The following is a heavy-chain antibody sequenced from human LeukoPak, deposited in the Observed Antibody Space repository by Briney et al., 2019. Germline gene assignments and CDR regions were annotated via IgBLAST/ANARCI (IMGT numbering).Heavy chain of an antibody. J-gene: IGHJ4*02. D-gene: IGHD6-13*01. V-gene: IGHV1-2*04. Sequence: GASVKVSCKASGYTFTCYYMHWVRQAPGQGVEWMGWINPNSGGTNYAQKFQGWVTMTRDTSISTAYMELSRLRSDDTAVYYCARESPYSSSCHDYWGQGTLVTVSS. CDR2: INPNSGGT. CDR1: GYTFTCYY. CDR3: ARESPYSSSCHDY.